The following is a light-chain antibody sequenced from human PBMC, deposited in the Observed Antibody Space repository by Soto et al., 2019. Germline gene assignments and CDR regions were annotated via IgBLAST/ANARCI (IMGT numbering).Light chain of an antibody. CDR3: AAWDDSLNGYV. Sequence: QLVLTQPPSASGTPGQRVTISCSGSSSNIGSFTVNWYQHVPGTAPKLLIYSNNQRPSGVPDLFSGSKSGTSASLAISGLQSEDEADYYCAAWDDSLNGYVFATGTKLTVL. J-gene: IGLJ1*01. V-gene: IGLV1-44*01. CDR2: SNN. CDR1: SSNIGSFT.